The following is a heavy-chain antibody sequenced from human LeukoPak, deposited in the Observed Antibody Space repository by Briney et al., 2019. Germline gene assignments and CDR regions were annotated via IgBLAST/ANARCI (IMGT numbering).Heavy chain of an antibody. CDR3: ATDRLPYYYDSSGKFDY. V-gene: IGHV1-24*01. CDR2: FDPEDGET. CDR1: GYTLTELS. Sequence: ASVKVSCKVSGYTLTELSMHWVRQAPGKGLEWMRGFDPEDGETIYAQKFQGRVTMTEDTSTDTAYMELSSLRSEDTAVYYCATDRLPYYYDSSGKFDYWGQGTLVTVSS. D-gene: IGHD3-22*01. J-gene: IGHJ4*02.